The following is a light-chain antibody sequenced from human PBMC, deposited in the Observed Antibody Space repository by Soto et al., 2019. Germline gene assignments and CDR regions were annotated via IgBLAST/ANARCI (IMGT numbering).Light chain of an antibody. V-gene: IGKV3-15*01. CDR2: GAS. J-gene: IGKJ4*01. CDR1: QSVSSD. CDR3: QHYNNWALVI. Sequence: IVMTHSPSTLYVSPGERVTLSCRASQSVSSDLAWYQQKPGQAPRLLIYGASTRATGIPARFSGSGSGTEFTLTISSLQSEDFAVYYCQHYNNWALVISGGGTKADIK.